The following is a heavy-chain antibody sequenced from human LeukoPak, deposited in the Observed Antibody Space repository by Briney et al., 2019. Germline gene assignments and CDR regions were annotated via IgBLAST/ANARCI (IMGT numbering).Heavy chain of an antibody. J-gene: IGHJ5*02. Sequence: SETLSLTCTVSGGSISSSSYYWGWIRQPPGKGLEWIGSIYYSGSTYYNPSLKSRVTISVDTSKNQFPLKLSSVTAADTAVYYCARDSSGWLETYNWFDPWGQGTLVTVSS. V-gene: IGHV4-39*06. CDR3: ARDSSGWLETYNWFDP. CDR1: GGSISSSSYY. CDR2: IYYSGST. D-gene: IGHD6-19*01.